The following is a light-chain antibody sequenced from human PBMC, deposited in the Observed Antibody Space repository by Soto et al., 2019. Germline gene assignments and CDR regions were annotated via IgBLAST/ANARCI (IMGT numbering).Light chain of an antibody. CDR2: EGG. CDR3: CSFALRSTLI. J-gene: IGLJ2*01. CDR1: SSDVGNYNL. Sequence: QSALTQPASVSGSPGQSITISCTGTSSDVGNYNLVSWYQQYPGKAPKLMIYEGGKRPSGVSNRFSGSKSGNTTSLTISGRQAEDEADYYCCSFALRSTLIFDGGTKLTVL. V-gene: IGLV2-23*01.